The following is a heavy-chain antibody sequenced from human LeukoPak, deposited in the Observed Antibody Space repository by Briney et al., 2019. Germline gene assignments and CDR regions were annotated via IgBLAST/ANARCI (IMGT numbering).Heavy chain of an antibody. D-gene: IGHD6-13*01. CDR1: GGSISSYY. J-gene: IGHJ4*02. CDR2: IYYSGNT. CDR3: ARDEQLGAFDY. V-gene: IGHV4-59*12. Sequence: SETLSLTCTVSGGSISSYYWSWIRQPPGKGLEWIGYIYYSGNTNYNLSLKSRVTISVDTSKNQFSLKLSSVTAADTAVYYCARDEQLGAFDYWGQGTLVTVSS.